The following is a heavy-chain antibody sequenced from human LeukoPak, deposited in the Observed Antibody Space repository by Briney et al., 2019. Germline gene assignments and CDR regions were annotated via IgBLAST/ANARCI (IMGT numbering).Heavy chain of an antibody. V-gene: IGHV4-34*01. Sequence: SEALSLTCAVYGGSFSVSGYYWTWIRQPPGKGLEWIGEINHSGGTYYNPSLKSRVTIAIDTSKNQFSLKLSSVTAADTAVYYCARGNPITVQTFDYWGQGTLVTVSS. CDR1: GGSFSVSGYY. CDR2: INHSGGT. J-gene: IGHJ4*02. D-gene: IGHD5-12*01. CDR3: ARGNPITVQTFDY.